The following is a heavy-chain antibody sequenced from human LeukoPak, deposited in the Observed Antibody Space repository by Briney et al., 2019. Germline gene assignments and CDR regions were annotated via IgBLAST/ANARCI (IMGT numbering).Heavy chain of an antibody. CDR1: VYTFTGYY. CDR2: INPNSGGT. Sequence: ASVKVSYKASVYTFTGYYMHWVRQAPGHGLEWMGWINPNSGGTNYAQKFQGRVTMTRDTSISTAYMELSRLRSDDTAVYYCAVYYDFWRGFSNWLDPWAQGTLVTVSS. V-gene: IGHV1-2*02. CDR3: AVYYDFWRGFSNWLDP. D-gene: IGHD3-3*01. J-gene: IGHJ5*02.